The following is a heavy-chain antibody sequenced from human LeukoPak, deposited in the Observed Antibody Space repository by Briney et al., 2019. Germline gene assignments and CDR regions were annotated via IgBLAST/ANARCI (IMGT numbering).Heavy chain of an antibody. CDR2: IYTSGST. CDR3: ARDHYDSSGYYYYYYMDV. D-gene: IGHD3-22*01. V-gene: IGHV4-61*02. J-gene: IGHJ6*03. CDR1: GGSISSGSYY. Sequence: SETLSLTCTVSGGSISSGSYYWSWIRQPAGKGLEWIGRIYTSGSTNYNPSLKSRVIISVDTSKNQFSLKLSSVTAADTAVYYCARDHYDSSGYYYYYYMDVWGKGTTVTISS.